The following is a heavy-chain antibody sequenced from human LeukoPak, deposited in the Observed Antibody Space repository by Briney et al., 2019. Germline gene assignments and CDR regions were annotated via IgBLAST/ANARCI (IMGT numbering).Heavy chain of an antibody. CDR2: IYYSHTT. J-gene: IGHJ4*02. Sequence: SETLSLTCTVAAGSLSSGSYYWSWLRQPPGRGLEWIVFIYYSHTTHYNPSLKTRFTISVDTSKTQFSLKVSSVTAADTAVYYCARGSGRDGYFDYWGQGTRVTVSS. CDR1: AGSLSSGSYY. D-gene: IGHD2-15*01. V-gene: IGHV4-61*01. CDR3: ARGSGRDGYFDY.